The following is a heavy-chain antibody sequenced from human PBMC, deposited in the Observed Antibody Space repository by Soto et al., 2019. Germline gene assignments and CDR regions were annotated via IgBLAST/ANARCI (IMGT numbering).Heavy chain of an antibody. J-gene: IGHJ4*02. D-gene: IGHD6-13*01. CDR2: INSDGSSA. CDR3: PRAYSSSWYYFDY. CDR1: GFTFSSYW. Sequence: EVQLVESGGGLVQPGGSLRLSCAASGFTFSSYWTHWVRQAPGKGLVWVSHINSDGSSATYADSVKGRFTISRDNAKNTLYLQMNSLSAEDTAVYYGPRAYSSSWYYFDYWGQGTLVTVSS. V-gene: IGHV3-74*03.